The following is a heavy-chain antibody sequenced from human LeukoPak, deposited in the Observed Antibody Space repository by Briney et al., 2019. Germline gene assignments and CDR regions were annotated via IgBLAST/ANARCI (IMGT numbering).Heavy chain of an antibody. CDR3: ARGAGPNFYYHMDV. CDR1: GGSISNYY. D-gene: IGHD6-19*01. CDR2: MYNSGST. V-gene: IGHV4-59*01. Sequence: SETLSLTCTVSGGSISNYYWSWIRQPPGKGLEWIGYMYNSGSTNYNPSLKSRVTMSVDTSTNQFSLKLSSVTAADTAVYYCARGAGPNFYYHMDVWGKGTTVTVSS. J-gene: IGHJ6*03.